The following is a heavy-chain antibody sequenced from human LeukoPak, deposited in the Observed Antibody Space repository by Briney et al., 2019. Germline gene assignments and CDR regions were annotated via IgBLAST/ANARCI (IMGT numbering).Heavy chain of an antibody. CDR3: ARVIAGQDYYYYYYMDV. CDR2: ISSSSSYI. D-gene: IGHD6-13*01. V-gene: IGHV3-21*01. CDR1: GFTFSSYS. Sequence: SGGSLRLSCAASGFTFSSYSMNWVRQAPGNGLEWVSSISSSSSYIYYADSVKGRFTISRDNAKNSLYLQMNSLRAEDTAVYYCARVIAGQDYYYYYYMDVWGKGTTVTVSS. J-gene: IGHJ6*03.